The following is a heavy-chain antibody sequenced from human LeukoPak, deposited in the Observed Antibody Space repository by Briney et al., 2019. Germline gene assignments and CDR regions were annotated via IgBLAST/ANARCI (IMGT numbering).Heavy chain of an antibody. Sequence: PGGSLRLSCAASGFTFDDYAMHWVRQAPGKGLEWVSGIGWNSGGIVYADSVKGRFTISRDNAKNSLYLQMNSLGAEDTALYYCVKVTAAGFVDHWGQGTVVTVSS. J-gene: IGHJ4*02. V-gene: IGHV3-9*01. CDR1: GFTFDDYA. D-gene: IGHD6-13*01. CDR3: VKVTAAGFVDH. CDR2: IGWNSGGI.